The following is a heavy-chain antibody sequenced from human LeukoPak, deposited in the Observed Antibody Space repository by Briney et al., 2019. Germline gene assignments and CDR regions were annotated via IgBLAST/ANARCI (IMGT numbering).Heavy chain of an antibody. Sequence: GGSPRLSCAASGFTFSSYSMNWVRQAPGKGLEWVSSISSSSSYIYYADSVKGRFTISRDNAKNSLYLQMNSLRAEDTAVYYCAAYSSSWSPSDYWGQGTLVTVSS. D-gene: IGHD6-13*01. J-gene: IGHJ4*02. CDR3: AAYSSSWSPSDY. CDR1: GFTFSSYS. V-gene: IGHV3-21*01. CDR2: ISSSSSYI.